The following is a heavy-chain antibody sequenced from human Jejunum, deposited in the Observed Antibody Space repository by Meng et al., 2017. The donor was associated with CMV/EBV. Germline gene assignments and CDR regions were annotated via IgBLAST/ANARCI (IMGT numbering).Heavy chain of an antibody. CDR3: ARMGYGFEFFDV. V-gene: IGHV3-20*03. J-gene: IGHJ3*01. CDR1: GFPLDSYG. Sequence: ASSGFPLDSYGMSWVREGPGKGLEWVSGINGNGGSTAYGDSVEGRFTISRDNAKNSLYLQMNGLRVEDTAVYYCARMGYGFEFFDVWGQGTMVTVSS. CDR2: INGNGGST. D-gene: IGHD5-12*01.